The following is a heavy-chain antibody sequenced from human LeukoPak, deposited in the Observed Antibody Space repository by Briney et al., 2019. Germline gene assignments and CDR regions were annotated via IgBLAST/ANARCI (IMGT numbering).Heavy chain of an antibody. J-gene: IGHJ4*02. Sequence: PGGSLRLSCAASGFTFSSYSMTWVRQVPGKGLEWVSAMSGSGSDTYYADSVKGRFTISRDNSKSTLYLQMNSLRVEDTAVYYCAKDLGGEGGSGFPGYWGQGTLVTVSS. V-gene: IGHV3-23*01. CDR1: GFTFSSYS. CDR3: AKDLGGEGGSGFPGY. D-gene: IGHD3-10*01. CDR2: MSGSGSDT.